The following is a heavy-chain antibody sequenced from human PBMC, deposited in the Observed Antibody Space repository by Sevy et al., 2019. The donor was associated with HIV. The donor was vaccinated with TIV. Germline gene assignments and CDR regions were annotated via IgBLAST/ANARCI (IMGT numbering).Heavy chain of an antibody. J-gene: IGHJ3*02. D-gene: IGHD5-18*01. CDR1: GGTFSSYA. CDR3: ARDLDSYDNDAFDI. Sequence: ASVKVSCKASGGTFSSYAISWVRQAPGQGLEWMGGIIPIFGTANYAQKSQGRVTITADESTSTAYMELSSLRSEDTAVYYCARDLDSYDNDAFDIWGQGTMVTVSS. CDR2: IIPIFGTA. V-gene: IGHV1-69*13.